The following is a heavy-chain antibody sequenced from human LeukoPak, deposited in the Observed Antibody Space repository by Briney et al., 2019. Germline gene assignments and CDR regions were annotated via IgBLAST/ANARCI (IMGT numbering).Heavy chain of an antibody. CDR3: GRLLSVAGTGSAFDV. J-gene: IGHJ3*01. CDR1: GYRFTSYW. Sequence: GESLKISCKTSGYRFTSYWIGWVRQMPGKGLEWMGIIYPGDSDTRYSPSFKGQVNITADKSISTASLQWSSLQASDTVIYYCGRLLSVAGTGSAFDVWGQGTMVTVSS. D-gene: IGHD6-19*01. V-gene: IGHV5-51*01. CDR2: IYPGDSDT.